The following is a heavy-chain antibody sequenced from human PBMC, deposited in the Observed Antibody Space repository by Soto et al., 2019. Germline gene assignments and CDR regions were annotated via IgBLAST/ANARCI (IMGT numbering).Heavy chain of an antibody. V-gene: IGHV4-39*07. Sequence: SETLSLPCSVSCGSISCYSHYWGRIRHPPGNGLEWIGYISYSGSTNYNPSLKSRVTISFDASKNEISLKVRSATAADAAVYYCARDLKEYCSDGKCNWFDPWGQGTLVTGSS. CDR2: ISYSGST. J-gene: IGHJ5*02. CDR1: CGSISCYSHY. CDR3: ARDLKEYCSDGKCNWFDP. D-gene: IGHD2-15*01.